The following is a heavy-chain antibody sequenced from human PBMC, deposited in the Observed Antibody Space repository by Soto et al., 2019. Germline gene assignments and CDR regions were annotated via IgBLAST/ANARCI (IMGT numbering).Heavy chain of an antibody. CDR1: GFSLSARPVA. Sequence: QITLRESGPTRVIRTETLTLTCTFSGFSLSARPVAVGWIRQPPGKALGRLALIYWDDDKRYSPSLMSRLTITKDTSKNQVVLTMTNMDPLDTAIYYCVHRAGIDGNWNGGYFDYWGQGALVTVSS. V-gene: IGHV2-5*02. CDR3: VHRAGIDGNWNGGYFDY. J-gene: IGHJ4*02. D-gene: IGHD1-1*01. CDR2: IYWDDDK.